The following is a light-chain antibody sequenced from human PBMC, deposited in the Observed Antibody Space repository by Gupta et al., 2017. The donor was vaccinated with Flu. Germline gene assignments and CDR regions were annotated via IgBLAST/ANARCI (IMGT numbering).Light chain of an antibody. CDR3: QSDDSSLSGSV. J-gene: IGLJ3*02. CDR2: INS. CDR1: YSNIGAGYD. V-gene: IGLV1-40*01. Sequence: QSVLTQPPSVSGAPGQRVTISCTGSYSNIGAGYDVHWYQQLPGTAPKLLIYINSDRPSGVPDRFSGSKSGTSASLAITGLQAEDEADYYCQSDDSSLSGSVFGGGTKLTVL.